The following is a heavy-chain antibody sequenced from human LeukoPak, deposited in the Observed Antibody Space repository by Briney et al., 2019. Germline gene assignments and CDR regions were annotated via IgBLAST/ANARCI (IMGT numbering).Heavy chain of an antibody. D-gene: IGHD3-10*01. CDR3: AGFRELKPFDY. CDR1: GFTFSTYP. Sequence: PGGSLRLSCSASGFTFSTYPMHWVRQAPGKGLEYVSAVSSNGGTTYYADSVKGRFTISRDNSKNMLYLQMSSLRAEDTAVYYCAGFRELKPFDYWGQGTLVTVSS. V-gene: IGHV3-64D*06. J-gene: IGHJ4*02. CDR2: VSSNGGTT.